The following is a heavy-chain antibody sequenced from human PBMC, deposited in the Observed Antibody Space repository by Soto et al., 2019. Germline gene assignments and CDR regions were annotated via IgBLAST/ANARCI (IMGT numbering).Heavy chain of an antibody. V-gene: IGHV4-34*01. CDR3: ARDRRYEAYYYYGMDV. J-gene: IGHJ6*02. Sequence: SETLSLTCAVYGGSFSGYYWSWIRQPPGKGLEWIGEINHSGSTNYNPSLKSRVTISVDTSKNQFSLKLSSVTAADTAVYYCARDRRYEAYYYYGMDVWGQGTTVTVSS. CDR2: INHSGST. CDR1: GGSFSGYY. D-gene: IGHD3-3*01.